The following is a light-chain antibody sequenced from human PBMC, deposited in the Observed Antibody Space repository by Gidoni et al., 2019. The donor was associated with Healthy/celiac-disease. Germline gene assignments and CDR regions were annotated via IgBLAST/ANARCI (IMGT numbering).Light chain of an antibody. Sequence: QSVLTQPHSGSGAPGQRVTISCTGSSSNIGAGYDVHWYQQLPGTAPKLLLYGNSNRPSGVPDRFSGSKSGTSASLAITGLQAEDEADYYCQSYDSSLSGSMVFGTGTKVTVL. CDR1: SSNIGAGYD. CDR2: GNS. J-gene: IGLJ1*01. V-gene: IGLV1-40*01. CDR3: QSYDSSLSGSMV.